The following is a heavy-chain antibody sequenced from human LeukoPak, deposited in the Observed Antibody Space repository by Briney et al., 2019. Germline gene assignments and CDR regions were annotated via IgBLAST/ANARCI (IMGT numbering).Heavy chain of an antibody. CDR2: ISSSGSTI. Sequence: PGGSLRLSCAASGFTFSSYEMNWLRQAPGKGLEWVSYISSSGSTIYYADSVKGRFTISRDNAKNSLYLQMNSLRAEDTAVYYRARTAMVRGVIINPHFDYWGQGTLVTVSS. J-gene: IGHJ4*02. CDR1: GFTFSSYE. D-gene: IGHD3-10*01. V-gene: IGHV3-48*03. CDR3: ARTAMVRGVIINPHFDY.